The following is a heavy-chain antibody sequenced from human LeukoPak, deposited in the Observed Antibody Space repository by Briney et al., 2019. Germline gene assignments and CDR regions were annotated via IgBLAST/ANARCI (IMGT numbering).Heavy chain of an antibody. CDR3: ARVSRRSYYYYGMDV. V-gene: IGHV3-74*01. J-gene: IGHJ6*02. Sequence: GRSLRLSCAASGFTFSSYWMHWVRHAPGKGLVWVSRINSDGSSTSYADSVKGRFTISRDNAKNTLYLQMNSLRAEDTAVYYCARVSRRSYYYYGMDVWGQGTTVTVSS. CDR1: GFTFSSYW. CDR2: INSDGSST.